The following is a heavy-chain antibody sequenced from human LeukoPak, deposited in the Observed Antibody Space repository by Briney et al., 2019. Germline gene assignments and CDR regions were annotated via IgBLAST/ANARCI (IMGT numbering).Heavy chain of an antibody. D-gene: IGHD3-9*01. J-gene: IGHJ4*02. Sequence: SVKVSCKASGGTFSSYAISWVRQAPGQGLEWMGRIIPIFGTANYAQKFQGRVTFTTDESTSTAYMELSSLRSEDTAVYYCARAKDDILTGLGYWGQGTLATVSS. CDR2: IIPIFGTA. V-gene: IGHV1-69*05. CDR1: GGTFSSYA. CDR3: ARAKDDILTGLGY.